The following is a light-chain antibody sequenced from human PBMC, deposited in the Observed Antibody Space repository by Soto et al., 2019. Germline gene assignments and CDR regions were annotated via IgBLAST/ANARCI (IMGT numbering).Light chain of an antibody. J-gene: IGKJ1*01. CDR2: DAS. CDR1: QSISSW. V-gene: IGKV1-5*01. Sequence: DIQMTQSPSTLSASVGDRVTITCRASQSISSWLAWYQQKPGKAPKLLIYDASSLESGVPSRFSGSGSGTEFTLTISGLQPDDFATYYCQQYNTYSGTFGQGTKVDI. CDR3: QQYNTYSGT.